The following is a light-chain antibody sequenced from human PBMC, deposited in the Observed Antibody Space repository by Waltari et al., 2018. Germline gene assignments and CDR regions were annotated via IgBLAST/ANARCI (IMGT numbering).Light chain of an antibody. CDR1: QSIGSW. CDR2: AAS. CDR3: QQGYKSPIT. Sequence: DIQMTQSPSSLSASVGDSVTITCRASQSIGSWLAWYQQKPGEVPKLLIYAASDLQSGSPSRFSGSGSGTNFTLTITSLQPEDCGVYYCQQGYKSPITFGPGTKVNIK. J-gene: IGKJ3*01. V-gene: IGKV1-12*01.